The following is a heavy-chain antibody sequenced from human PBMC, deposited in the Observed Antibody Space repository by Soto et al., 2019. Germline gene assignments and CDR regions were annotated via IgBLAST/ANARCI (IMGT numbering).Heavy chain of an antibody. Sequence: GGSLRLSCAASGFTFSSYAMHWVRQAPGKGLEWVAVISYDGSNKYYADSVKGRFTISRDNSKNTLYLQMNSLRAEDTAVYYCARDGIVGASNHFDYWGQGTLVTVSS. CDR1: GFTFSSYA. V-gene: IGHV3-30-3*01. J-gene: IGHJ4*02. D-gene: IGHD1-26*01. CDR3: ARDGIVGASNHFDY. CDR2: ISYDGSNK.